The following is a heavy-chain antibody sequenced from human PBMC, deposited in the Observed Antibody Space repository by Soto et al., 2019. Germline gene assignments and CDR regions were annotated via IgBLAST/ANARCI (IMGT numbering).Heavy chain of an antibody. D-gene: IGHD5-18*01. CDR2: IYYSGST. Sequence: QLQLQESGPGLVKPSETLSLTCTVSGGSISSSSYYWGWIRQPPGKGLEWIGSIYYSGSTYYNPSLMSRVTISVDTSKNQFSLKLSSVAAADTAVYYCARLYRPVDTAMVTPIDYWGQGTLVTVSS. V-gene: IGHV4-39*01. CDR3: ARLYRPVDTAMVTPIDY. CDR1: GGSISSSSYY. J-gene: IGHJ4*02.